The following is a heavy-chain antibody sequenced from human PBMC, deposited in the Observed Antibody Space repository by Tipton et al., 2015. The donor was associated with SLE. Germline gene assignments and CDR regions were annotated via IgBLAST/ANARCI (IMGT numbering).Heavy chain of an antibody. CDR3: ASAILWWSIDY. Sequence: SLRLSCAASGFTFSSYAMHWVRQAPGKGLEWVALISYDGSNKNYADSVKGRFTISRDNSKNTLYLQMSSLRAEDTAVYYCASAILWWSIDYWGQGTLVTVSS. CDR2: ISYDGSNK. V-gene: IGHV3-30*04. CDR1: GFTFSSYA. D-gene: IGHD4/OR15-4a*01. J-gene: IGHJ4*02.